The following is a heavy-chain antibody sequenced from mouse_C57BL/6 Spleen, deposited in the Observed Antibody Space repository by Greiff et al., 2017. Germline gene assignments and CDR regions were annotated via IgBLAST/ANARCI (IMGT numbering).Heavy chain of an antibody. J-gene: IGHJ2*01. D-gene: IGHD1-1*01. CDR3: VYYGSPYY. Sequence: QVQLQQSGPELVKPGASVKISCKASGYAFSSSWMNWVKQRPGKGLEWIGRIYPGDGDTNYNGKFTGKATLTAAKSSSTAHVQLSSLTSEDSAVYFCVYYGSPYYWGQGTTLTVSS. CDR1: GYAFSSSW. CDR2: IYPGDGDT. V-gene: IGHV1-82*01.